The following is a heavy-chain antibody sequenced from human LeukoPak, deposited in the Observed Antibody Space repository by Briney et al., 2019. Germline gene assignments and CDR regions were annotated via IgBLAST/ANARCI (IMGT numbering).Heavy chain of an antibody. CDR2: IYYSGGT. J-gene: IGHJ6*02. CDR3: ASYRIAARARGYYGMDV. V-gene: IGHV4-30-4*01. Sequence: SSEALSLTCTVSGGSISSGDYYWSWIRQPPGKGLEWIGYIYYSGGTYYNPSLKSRVTISVDTSKNQFSLKLSSVTAADTAVYYCASYRIAARARGYYGMDVWGQGTTVTVS. D-gene: IGHD6-6*01. CDR1: GGSISSGDYY.